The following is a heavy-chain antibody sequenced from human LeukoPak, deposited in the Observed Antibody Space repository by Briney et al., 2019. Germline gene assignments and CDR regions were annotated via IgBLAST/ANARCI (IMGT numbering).Heavy chain of an antibody. CDR1: GGSISNYY. CDR3: ARHGNFRGSHDYGDYDAFDI. J-gene: IGHJ3*02. V-gene: IGHV4-59*08. D-gene: IGHD4-17*01. Sequence: PSETLSLTCTVSGGSISNYYRSWIRQPPGKGLEWIGYIYYSGSTNYNPSLKSRVTISVDTSKNHFSLKLSSVIAADTAVYYSARHGNFRGSHDYGDYDAFDIWGQGTMVTVSS. CDR2: IYYSGST.